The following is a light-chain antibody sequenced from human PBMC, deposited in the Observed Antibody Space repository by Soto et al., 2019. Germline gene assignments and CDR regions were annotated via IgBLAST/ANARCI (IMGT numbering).Light chain of an antibody. CDR3: SSYVAGDILL. CDR2: DVT. Sequence: QSALTQPRSVSGSLGQSVSISCSGTSNSFGGYNSLSWYQHTPSKAPKLMIYDVTKRPSGVPARFSGSKSGSTASLIISGLQADDEADYYCSSYVAGDILLFGGGTKLTVL. V-gene: IGLV2-11*01. CDR1: SNSFGGYNS. J-gene: IGLJ2*01.